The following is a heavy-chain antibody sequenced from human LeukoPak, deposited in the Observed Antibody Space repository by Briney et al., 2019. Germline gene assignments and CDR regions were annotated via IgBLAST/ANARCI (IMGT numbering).Heavy chain of an antibody. Sequence: GESLRLSCEASGFTFSAYAMTWVRQAPGKGLEWVSSIGSDNKPHYSESVKGRFAISRDNSKNPLFLQLHNLRVEDTALYYCAGDLHYYVAMDVWGQGTTVTVSS. J-gene: IGHJ6*02. CDR1: GFTFSAYA. CDR3: AGDLHYYVAMDV. CDR2: IGSDNKP. D-gene: IGHD3-10*02. V-gene: IGHV3-23*05.